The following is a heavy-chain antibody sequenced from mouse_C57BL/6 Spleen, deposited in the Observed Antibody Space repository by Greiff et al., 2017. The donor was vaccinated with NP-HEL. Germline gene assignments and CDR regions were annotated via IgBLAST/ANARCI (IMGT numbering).Heavy chain of an antibody. Sequence: VQLQQPGAELVMPGASVKLSCKASGYTFTSYWMHWVKQRPGQGLEWIGEIDPSDSYTNYNQKFKGKSTLTVDKSSSTAYMQLSRLTSEDSAVYYCARRGFDYWGQGTTLTVSS. CDR3: ARRGFDY. V-gene: IGHV1-69*01. J-gene: IGHJ2*01. CDR2: IDPSDSYT. CDR1: GYTFTSYW.